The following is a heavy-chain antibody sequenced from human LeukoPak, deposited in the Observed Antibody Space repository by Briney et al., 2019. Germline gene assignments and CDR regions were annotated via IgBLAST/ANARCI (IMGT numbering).Heavy chain of an antibody. V-gene: IGHV3-11*01. Sequence: IPGGSLRLSCAASGFTFSDYYMSWIRQAPGKGLEWVSYISSSGSTIYYADSVKGRFTISRDNAKNSVFLQMNSLRTEDTALYYCARGLMGGYPHFDYWGQGTLVTVSS. CDR1: GFTFSDYY. CDR2: ISSSGSTI. CDR3: ARGLMGGYPHFDY. D-gene: IGHD3-22*01. J-gene: IGHJ4*02.